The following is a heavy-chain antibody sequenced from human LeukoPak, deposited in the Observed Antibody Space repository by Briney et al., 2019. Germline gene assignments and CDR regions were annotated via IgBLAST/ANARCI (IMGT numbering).Heavy chain of an antibody. V-gene: IGHV3-30*02. Sequence: QTGGSLRLSCAASGFNFSSFGMHWVRQAPGEGLEWVAYIGYTGTNTYYSDPVKGRFTISRDNSKNTVHLQMNSLRAADTALYSCARDLTGKYYIAYWGQGTLVTVSS. D-gene: IGHD2-8*02. J-gene: IGHJ4*02. CDR3: ARDLTGKYYIAY. CDR2: IGYTGTNT. CDR1: GFNFSSFG.